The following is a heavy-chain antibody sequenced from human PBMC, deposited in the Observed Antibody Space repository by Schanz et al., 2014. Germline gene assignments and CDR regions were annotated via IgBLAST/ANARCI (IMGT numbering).Heavy chain of an antibody. CDR1: GGTFSSYT. J-gene: IGHJ4*02. D-gene: IGHD2-8*01. CDR2: IIPVLNIA. V-gene: IGHV1-69*02. Sequence: QLQLVQSGAEVKKPGSSVKASCKLSGGTFSSYTISWMRQAPGQGLEWMGRIIPVLNIATYAQRFQGRVSMTADTSTNTAYMELSSLTSEDTAVHYCARGRGVYDYWGQGTLVTVSS. CDR3: ARGRGVYDY.